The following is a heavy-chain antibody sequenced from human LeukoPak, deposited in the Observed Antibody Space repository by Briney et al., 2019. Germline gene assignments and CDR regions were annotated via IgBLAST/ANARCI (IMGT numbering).Heavy chain of an antibody. CDR2: IYSGGSGGST. Sequence: GGSLRLSCAASGFTVSSNHMSWVRQAPGKGLEWVSVIYSGGSGGSTYYADSVKGRFTISRDTSKNTLYLQMNSLRDEDTAVYYCARGKSRYDILTGYPYYFDYWGQGTLVTVSS. J-gene: IGHJ4*02. CDR1: GFTVSSNH. V-gene: IGHV3-66*01. D-gene: IGHD3-9*01. CDR3: ARGKSRYDILTGYPYYFDY.